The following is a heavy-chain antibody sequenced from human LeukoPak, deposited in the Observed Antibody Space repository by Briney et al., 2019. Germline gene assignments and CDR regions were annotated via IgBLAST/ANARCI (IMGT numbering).Heavy chain of an antibody. CDR1: GGSTSSSSSY. J-gene: IGHJ4*02. V-gene: IGHV4-39*01. CDR3: ARQGRRMGYDFWSGYRHFDY. Sequence: SETLSLTCTVSGGSTSSSSSYWGWIRQPPGKGLEWIGSIYYTGTTYYKASLKSRVTISVDTSKNQFSLKVTSVIAADTAVYYCARQGRRMGYDFWSGYRHFDYWGQGTLVTVSS. D-gene: IGHD3-3*01. CDR2: IYYTGTT.